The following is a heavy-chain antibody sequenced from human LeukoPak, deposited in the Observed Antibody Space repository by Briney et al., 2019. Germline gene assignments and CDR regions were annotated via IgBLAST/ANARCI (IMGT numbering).Heavy chain of an antibody. CDR2: ITTSDGNT. CDR3: AKDGGLWVSAHWGDS. J-gene: IGHJ4*02. Sequence: GALRLSCAASGFTLSGYTMSWVRQAPGKGLEWVSTITTSDGNTYYADSVKGRFTVSRDNSKNTLFLQMNSLGAEDTAVYYCAKDGGLWVSAHWGDSWGRGTLVTVSS. D-gene: IGHD7-27*01. V-gene: IGHV3-23*01. CDR1: GFTLSGYT.